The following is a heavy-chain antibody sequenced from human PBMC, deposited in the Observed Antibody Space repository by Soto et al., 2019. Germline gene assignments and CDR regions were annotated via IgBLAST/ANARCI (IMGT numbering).Heavy chain of an antibody. CDR2: IYYSGST. CDR1: GGTISSWY. J-gene: IGHJ4*02. Sequence: QVQLQESGPGLVKPSETLSLTCTVSGGTISSWYWSWIRQPTGKGLEWIGYIYYSGSTNCNPSLKSRVTISVDKSKNQFSLKMSSVNAADTAVYYCARRYGSAIDYWGQGTLVTVSS. CDR3: ARRYGSAIDY. V-gene: IGHV4-59*08. D-gene: IGHD1-26*01.